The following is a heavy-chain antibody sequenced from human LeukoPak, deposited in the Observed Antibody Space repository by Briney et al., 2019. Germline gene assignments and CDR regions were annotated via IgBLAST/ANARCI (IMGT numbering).Heavy chain of an antibody. CDR3: ARASGATALNWFDP. CDR1: GGSFSGYY. D-gene: IGHD1-26*01. CDR2: INHSGST. V-gene: IGHV4-34*01. J-gene: IGHJ5*02. Sequence: PSETLSLTCAVYGGSFSGYYWSLIRQPPGKGLEWIGGINHSGSTNYNPSLKSRVTISVDTSKNQFSLKLSSVTAADTAVYYCARASGATALNWFDPWGQGTLVTVSS.